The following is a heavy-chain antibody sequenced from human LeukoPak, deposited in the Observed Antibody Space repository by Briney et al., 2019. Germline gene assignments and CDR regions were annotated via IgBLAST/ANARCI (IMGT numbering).Heavy chain of an antibody. V-gene: IGHV3-49*03. Sequence: GGSLRLSCTASGFTFGDYAMGWFRQAPGKGLQWVGFIRSNAYSGTTEYAASVKGRFTISRDDSTSIAYLQMNSLKTEDTALYYCTRVRGTAYYFDYWGQGTLVTVSS. CDR2: IRSNAYSGTT. J-gene: IGHJ4*02. CDR1: GFTFGDYA. D-gene: IGHD3-16*01. CDR3: TRVRGTAYYFDY.